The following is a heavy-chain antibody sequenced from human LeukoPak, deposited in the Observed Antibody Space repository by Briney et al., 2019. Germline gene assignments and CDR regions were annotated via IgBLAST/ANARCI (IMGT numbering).Heavy chain of an antibody. CDR1: GGTLNDYA. V-gene: IGHV1-69*04. D-gene: IGHD3-3*01. CDR3: ARDHNYDFWSGPYYYGMDV. CDR2: IIPILGVP. Sequence: SVRVSCKASGGTLNDYAINWVRQAPGQGLEWMGRIIPILGVPNYAQKFQGRVTITADKSTTTAYMELSSLRSEDTAVYYCARDHNYDFWSGPYYYGMDVWGQGTTVTVSS. J-gene: IGHJ6*02.